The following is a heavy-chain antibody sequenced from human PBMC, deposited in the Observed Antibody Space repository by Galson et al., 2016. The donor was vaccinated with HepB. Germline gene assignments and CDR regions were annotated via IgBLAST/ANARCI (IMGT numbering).Heavy chain of an antibody. J-gene: IGHJ4*02. CDR3: ARDLPRLG. Sequence: SLRLSCAASGFTFSSYAMTWVRQAPGKGLEWVSGINHSGASTYYADSVKGRFTMSRDNSKNTLYLQMNSLRAEDTAVYYCARDLPRLGWGQGTLVTVSS. CDR2: INHSGAST. D-gene: IGHD6-19*01. V-gene: IGHV3-23*01. CDR1: GFTFSSYA.